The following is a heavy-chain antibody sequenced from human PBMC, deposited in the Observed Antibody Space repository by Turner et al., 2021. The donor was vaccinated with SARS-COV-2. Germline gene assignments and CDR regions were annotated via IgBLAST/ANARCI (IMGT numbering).Heavy chain of an antibody. CDR1: GGSFSGFY. CDR3: ARGRGDKYLKLIDT. D-gene: IGHD5-18*01. J-gene: IGHJ4*02. V-gene: IGHV4-34*01. CDR2: FDHSGST. Sequence: QVQLQEWGAGLLKPSETLSLTCAIYGGSFSGFYWSWIRQPLGQGLEWIAEFDHSGSTNTNPSLKSRVTISVDTSKNQFSLKLSSVTAADTAVYYCARGRGDKYLKLIDTWGQGTLVTVSS.